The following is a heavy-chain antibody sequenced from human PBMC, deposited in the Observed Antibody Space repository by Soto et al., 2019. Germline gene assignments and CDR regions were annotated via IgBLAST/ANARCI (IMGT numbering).Heavy chain of an antibody. CDR3: AREKRAIGYFAY. CDR2: IKQTGSEK. V-gene: IGHV3-7*01. D-gene: IGHD6-25*01. CDR1: GFTFSAYW. Sequence: EVQLVESGGGLVQTGGSLRLSCAASGFTFSAYWMSWVRQAPGKGLEWVADIKQTGSEKYYGDSVNGRFIISREDAKNSLFLQMNSLKVTDTAVYYCAREKRAIGYFAYWGQGTLVTVSS. J-gene: IGHJ4*02.